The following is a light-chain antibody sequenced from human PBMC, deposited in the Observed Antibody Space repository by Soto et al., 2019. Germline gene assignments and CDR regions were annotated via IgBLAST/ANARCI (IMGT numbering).Light chain of an antibody. CDR1: QSVSSY. J-gene: IGKJ4*01. CDR2: GAS. V-gene: IGKV3-20*01. Sequence: EIVLTQSPGTLSLSPGERATLSCRASQSVSSYLAWYHQRPGQAPRLLIYGASSRATGIPDRFSGSGSGTDFTLTISRLEPEDFAVYSCQQYGASPLTFVGGTKVEIK. CDR3: QQYGASPLT.